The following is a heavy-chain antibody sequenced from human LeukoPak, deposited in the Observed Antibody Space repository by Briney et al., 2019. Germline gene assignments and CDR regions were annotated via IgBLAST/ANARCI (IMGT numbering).Heavy chain of an antibody. V-gene: IGHV4-61*02. CDR1: GDSISSGDYY. CDR3: ATGGLVLFDY. Sequence: SETLSLTCTVSGDSISSGDYYWSWIRQPAGKGLEWIGRISSSGSTNYNPSLKSRVTISVDTSKNQFSLKLSSVTAADTAVYYCATGGLVLFDYWGQGTLVTVSS. D-gene: IGHD6-19*01. CDR2: ISSSGST. J-gene: IGHJ4*02.